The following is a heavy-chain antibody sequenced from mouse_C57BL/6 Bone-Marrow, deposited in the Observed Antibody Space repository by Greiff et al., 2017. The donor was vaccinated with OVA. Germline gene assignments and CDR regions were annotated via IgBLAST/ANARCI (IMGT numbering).Heavy chain of an antibody. J-gene: IGHJ2*01. CDR1: GFNIKDDY. CDR3: TSYGNFDY. CDR2: IDPENGDT. V-gene: IGHV14-4*01. Sequence: VQLQQSGAELVRPGASVKLSCTASGFNIKDDYMHCVQQRPEQGLEWIGRIDPENGDTEYASKFQGKATITAEPSSNTAYLQLISLTSEDTAVYYCTSYGNFDYWGQGTTLTVSS. D-gene: IGHD2-1*01.